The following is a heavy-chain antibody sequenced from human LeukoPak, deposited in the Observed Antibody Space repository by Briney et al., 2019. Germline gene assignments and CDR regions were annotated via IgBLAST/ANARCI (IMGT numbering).Heavy chain of an antibody. CDR1: GGTFSSYA. CDR2: IIPGFGTA. V-gene: IGHV1-69*13. J-gene: IGHJ4*02. D-gene: IGHD3-22*01. CDR3: ARGAPYYYDSSGYLGY. Sequence: GASVKVSCKASGGTFSSYAISWVRQAPGQGLEWMGGIIPGFGTANYAQKFQGRVTITADESTSTAYMELSSLRSEDTAVYYCARGAPYYYDSSGYLGYWGQGTLVTVSS.